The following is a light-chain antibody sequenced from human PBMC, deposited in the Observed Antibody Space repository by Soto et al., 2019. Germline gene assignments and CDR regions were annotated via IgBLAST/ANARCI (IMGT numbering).Light chain of an antibody. V-gene: IGLV3-21*02. CDR1: NIESKR. CDR3: QVCDTSSDHYV. CDR2: DGC. J-gene: IGLJ1*01. Sequence: SYELTQPPSVSVAPGQTARITCGKNNIESKRVHWYQQKPGQAPVLVVCDGCDRPSGIPERFSGSNSGNTATLTISRVEAGDEADYYCQVCDTSSDHYVFGTGTKVTVL.